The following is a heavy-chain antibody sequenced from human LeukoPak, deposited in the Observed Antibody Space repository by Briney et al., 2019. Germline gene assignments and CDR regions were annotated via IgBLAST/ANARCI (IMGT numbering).Heavy chain of an antibody. Sequence: SGGSLRLSCVVSGFTFSDYWMTWVRQAPGKGLEWVSAISGSGGSTYYADSVKGRFTISRDNSKNTLYLQMNSLRAEDTAVYYCAKCSYDILTGYPIWFDPWGQGTLVTVSS. CDR1: GFTFSDYW. D-gene: IGHD3-9*01. CDR2: ISGSGGST. J-gene: IGHJ5*02. V-gene: IGHV3-23*01. CDR3: AKCSYDILTGYPIWFDP.